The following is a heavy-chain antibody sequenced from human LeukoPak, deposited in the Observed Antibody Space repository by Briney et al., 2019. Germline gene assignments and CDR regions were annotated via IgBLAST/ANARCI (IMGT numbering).Heavy chain of an antibody. J-gene: IGHJ4*02. Sequence: SETLSLTCTVSGGSISSYYWSWIRQPPGKGLECIGYIYYSGSTNYNPSLKSRVTISVDTSKNQFSLKLSSVTAADTAVYYCARGAWAATIRDWGQGTLVTVSS. D-gene: IGHD5-24*01. CDR3: ARGAWAATIRD. CDR2: IYYSGST. V-gene: IGHV4-59*08. CDR1: GGSISSYY.